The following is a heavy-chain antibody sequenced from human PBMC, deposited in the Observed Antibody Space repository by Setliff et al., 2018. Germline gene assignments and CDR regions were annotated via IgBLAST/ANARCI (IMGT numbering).Heavy chain of an antibody. CDR3: ATAYASGSFVF. D-gene: IGHD3-10*01. Sequence: QTGGSLRLSCAASEFTFSSYWMSWVRQAPGKGLEWVASIKEDGSEKYYVDSLKGRVTVARDNTKNSLYLQMNSLRAEDTAFYYCATAYASGSFVFWGQGTLVTVSS. CDR2: IKEDGSEK. CDR1: EFTFSSYW. J-gene: IGHJ4*02. V-gene: IGHV3-7*03.